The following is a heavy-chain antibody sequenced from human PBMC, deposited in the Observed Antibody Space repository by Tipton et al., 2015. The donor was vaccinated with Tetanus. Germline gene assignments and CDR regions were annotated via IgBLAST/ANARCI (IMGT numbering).Heavy chain of an antibody. CDR1: GGSLKSSDYY. Sequence: TLSLTCIVSGGSLKSSDYYGAWVRQSPLKGLEWIGSVSYSGRTYYNPSLKSRVTISGDTSKNHFSLNLTSVTAADTAIYYCASPIKQWLVPLDLWGQGILVTVSS. J-gene: IGHJ5*02. CDR2: VSYSGRT. V-gene: IGHV4-39*07. D-gene: IGHD6-19*01. CDR3: ASPIKQWLVPLDL.